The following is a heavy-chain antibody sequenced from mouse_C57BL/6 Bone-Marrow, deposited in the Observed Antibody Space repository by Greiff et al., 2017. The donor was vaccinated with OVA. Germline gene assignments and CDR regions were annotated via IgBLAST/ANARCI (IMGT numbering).Heavy chain of an antibody. V-gene: IGHV1-69*01. D-gene: IGHD1-1*01. CDR1: GYTFTSYW. Sequence: QVQLQQPGAELVMPGASVKLSCKASGYTFTSYWMHWVKQRPGQGLEWIGEIDPSDSYTNYNQKFKGKSTLTVDKSSSTAYMQLSSLTSEDSVVYYCARPPYGSSYKWYFDVWGTGTTVTVSS. CDR2: IDPSDSYT. CDR3: ARPPYGSSYKWYFDV. J-gene: IGHJ1*03.